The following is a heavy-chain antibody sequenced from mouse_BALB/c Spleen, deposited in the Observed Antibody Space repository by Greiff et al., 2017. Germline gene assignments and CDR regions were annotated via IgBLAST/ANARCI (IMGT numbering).Heavy chain of an antibody. Sequence: QVQLKQSGAELAKPGASVKMSCKASGYTFTSYWMHWVKQRPGQGLEWIGYINPSTGYTEYNQKFKDKATLTADKSSSTAYMQLSSLTSEDSAVYYCARSGGTYFDYWGQGTTLTVSS. J-gene: IGHJ2*01. CDR2: INPSTGYT. CDR3: ARSGGTYFDY. D-gene: IGHD2-14*01. CDR1: GYTFTSYW. V-gene: IGHV1-7*01.